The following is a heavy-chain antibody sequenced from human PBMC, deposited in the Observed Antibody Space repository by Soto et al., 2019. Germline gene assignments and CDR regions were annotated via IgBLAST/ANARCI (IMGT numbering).Heavy chain of an antibody. V-gene: IGHV3-23*01. D-gene: IGHD3-22*01. Sequence: GVSLRRSGAASGSSFSSYAMSWGRQAPGKALERGSGISGSGGSTYYADSVKGRFTISRDNSKNTLYLQMNSLRAEDTAIYYCATTTIVVLITPDYWGQGTVVTVSS. J-gene: IGHJ4*02. CDR3: ATTTIVVLITPDY. CDR1: GSSFSSYA. CDR2: ISGSGGST.